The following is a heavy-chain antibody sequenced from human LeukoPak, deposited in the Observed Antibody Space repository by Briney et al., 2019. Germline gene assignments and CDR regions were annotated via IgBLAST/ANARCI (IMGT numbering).Heavy chain of an antibody. CDR1: GFTFSIYW. CDR2: IKQDGSEK. Sequence: GGSLRLSCAASGFTFSIYWMNWVRQAPGKGLEWVASIKQDGSEKYYVDSVKGRFTISRDNGKNSLFLQMNSLRAEDTSVYYCARGDYGDYAWGQGTLVTVSS. V-gene: IGHV3-7*01. J-gene: IGHJ5*02. CDR3: ARGDYGDYA. D-gene: IGHD4-17*01.